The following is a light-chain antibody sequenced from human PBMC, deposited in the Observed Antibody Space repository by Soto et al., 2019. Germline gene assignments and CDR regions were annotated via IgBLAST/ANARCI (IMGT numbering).Light chain of an antibody. J-gene: IGKJ1*01. CDR1: QSVSSSY. Sequence: EIVLTQSPGTLSLSPGERVTLSCRASQSVSSSYLAWYQQKPGQAPRLLIYGASSRATGIPDRVSGSGSGTDFPLTISRLEPEDFEAYYCQQFDSSSWTFGQGAKVEIK. V-gene: IGKV3-20*01. CDR3: QQFDSSSWT. CDR2: GAS.